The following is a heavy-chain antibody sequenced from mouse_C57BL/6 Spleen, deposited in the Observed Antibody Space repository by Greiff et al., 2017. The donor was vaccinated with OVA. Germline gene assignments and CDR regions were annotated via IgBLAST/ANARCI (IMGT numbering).Heavy chain of an antibody. V-gene: IGHV1-61*01. CDR1: GYTFTSYW. CDR2: IYPSDSET. Sequence: QVQLKESGAELVRPGSSVKLSCKASGYTFTSYWMDWVKQRPGQGLEWIGNIYPSDSETHYNQKFKDKATLTVDKSSSTAYMQLSSLTSEDSAVYYCARTLGRAMDYWGQGTSVTVSS. CDR3: ARTLGRAMDY. D-gene: IGHD4-1*01. J-gene: IGHJ4*01.